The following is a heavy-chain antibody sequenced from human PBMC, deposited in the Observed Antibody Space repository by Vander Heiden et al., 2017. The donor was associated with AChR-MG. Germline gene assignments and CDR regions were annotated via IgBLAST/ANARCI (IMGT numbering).Heavy chain of an antibody. V-gene: IGHV4-61*02. CDR2: IDTSGSI. Sequence: QVQLQESGPGLVKPSQTLSLTCTVTGGSISSGTYYWSLIRKPAGKGLEWIGRIDTSGSIKYNPSLESRVTISVDTSKKQFSLNLSSVTAADTAVYYCARGDSGSYYFYWGQGILVTVSS. D-gene: IGHD1-26*01. CDR1: GGSISSGTYY. CDR3: ARGDSGSYYFY. J-gene: IGHJ4*02.